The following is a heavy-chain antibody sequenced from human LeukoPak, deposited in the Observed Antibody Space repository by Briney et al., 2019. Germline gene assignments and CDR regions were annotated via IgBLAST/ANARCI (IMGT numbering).Heavy chain of an antibody. CDR3: AREMGAATTYFDY. V-gene: IGHV1-8*01. Sequence: ASVKVSCKASGYTFTSYDINWVRQATGQGLEWMGWMNPNSGNTGCAQKFQGRVTMTRNTSISTAYMELSSLRSEDTAVYYCAREMGAATTYFDYWGQGTLVIVSS. CDR1: GYTFTSYD. J-gene: IGHJ4*02. CDR2: MNPNSGNT. D-gene: IGHD1-1*01.